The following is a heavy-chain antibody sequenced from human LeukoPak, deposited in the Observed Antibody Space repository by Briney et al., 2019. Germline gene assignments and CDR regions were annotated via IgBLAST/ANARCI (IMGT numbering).Heavy chain of an antibody. Sequence: GGSLRLSCATSGFTVSSNYMSWVRQAPGKGLEWVSVIYDSGTTYYADSVKGRFFIFRDTSKNTVDLQMNSLRVEDTAVYYCAGRRSSGWYAYWGQGALVAVSS. J-gene: IGHJ4*02. D-gene: IGHD6-19*01. CDR2: IYDSGTT. V-gene: IGHV3-53*01. CDR1: GFTVSSNY. CDR3: AGRRSSGWYAY.